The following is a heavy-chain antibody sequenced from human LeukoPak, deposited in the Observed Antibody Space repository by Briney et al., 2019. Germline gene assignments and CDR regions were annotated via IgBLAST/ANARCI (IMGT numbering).Heavy chain of an antibody. D-gene: IGHD5-24*01. CDR1: GGSISSYY. J-gene: IGHJ4*02. Sequence: SETLSLTCTVSGGSISSYYWSWIRQPPGKGLEWIGYIYTSGSTNYNPSLKSRVTISVDTSKNQFSLKLSSVTAADTAVYYCARHTPDGYNFDYWGQGTLVTVSS. CDR2: IYTSGST. V-gene: IGHV4-4*09. CDR3: ARHTPDGYNFDY.